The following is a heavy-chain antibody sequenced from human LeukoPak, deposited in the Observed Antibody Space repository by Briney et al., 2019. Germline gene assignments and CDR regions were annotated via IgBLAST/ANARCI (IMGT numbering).Heavy chain of an antibody. Sequence: GGSLRLSCAASGFTFSNYDVNWVRQAPGKGLEWVSYISSSGSTVYYADSVKGRFTISRDNARDSLYLQMSSLRAEDTAVYYCARDRPTMRFDYWGQGTLVTVSS. CDR3: ARDRPTMRFDY. CDR1: GFTFSNYD. J-gene: IGHJ4*02. D-gene: IGHD3-22*01. CDR2: ISSSGSTV. V-gene: IGHV3-48*03.